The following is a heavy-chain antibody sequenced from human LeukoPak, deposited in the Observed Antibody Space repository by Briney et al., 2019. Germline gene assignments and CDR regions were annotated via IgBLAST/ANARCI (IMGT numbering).Heavy chain of an antibody. D-gene: IGHD6-13*01. CDR1: GGSISSYY. V-gene: IGHV4-59*01. CDR3: ARARWYGRDAFDI. CDR2: TYYSGST. Sequence: KPSETLSLTCTVSGGSISSYYWSWIRQPPGKGLEWIGFTYYSGSTNYNPSLKSRVTMSVDTSKNQLSLKLSSVTAADTAVYYCARARWYGRDAFDIWGQGTMVTVSS. J-gene: IGHJ3*02.